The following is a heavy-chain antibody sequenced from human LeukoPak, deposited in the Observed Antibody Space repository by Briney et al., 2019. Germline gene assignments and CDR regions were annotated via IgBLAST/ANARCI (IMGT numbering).Heavy chain of an antibody. J-gene: IGHJ6*03. CDR1: GFTFNNYA. Sequence: GGSLRLSCAASGFTFNNYAMHWVRQAPGKGLEWVAVKSYDGSNKYYAASVKGRFTISRDNAKNSLYLQMNSLRAEDTAVYYCARTSGYHYMDVWGKGTTVTVSS. CDR2: KSYDGSNK. D-gene: IGHD3-3*01. V-gene: IGHV3-30-3*01. CDR3: ARTSGYHYMDV.